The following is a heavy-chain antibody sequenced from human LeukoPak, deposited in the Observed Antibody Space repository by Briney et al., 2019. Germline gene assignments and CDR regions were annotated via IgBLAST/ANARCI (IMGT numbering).Heavy chain of an antibody. CDR1: GGSISSSSYY. CDR3: ARSVDGYHPLDS. V-gene: IGHV4-61*02. J-gene: IGHJ4*02. D-gene: IGHD3-22*01. Sequence: SETLSLTCTVSGGSISSSSYYWSWFRQPAGEGLEWIGRIYTSGSTNYNPSLKSRVTMSVDTSKNQFSLKLSSVTAADTAVYYCARSVDGYHPLDSWGQGTLVTVSS. CDR2: IYTSGST.